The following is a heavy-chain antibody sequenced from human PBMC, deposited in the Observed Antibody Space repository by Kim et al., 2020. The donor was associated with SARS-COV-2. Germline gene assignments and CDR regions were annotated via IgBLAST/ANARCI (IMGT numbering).Heavy chain of an antibody. D-gene: IGHD3-3*01. V-gene: IGHV5-10-1*01. J-gene: IGHJ4*02. CDR2: IDPSDSYT. CDR3: ARWVTIFGVDDGPDY. CDR1: GYSFTSYW. Sequence: GASLKISCKGSGYSFTSYWISWVRQMPGKGLEWMGRIDPSDSYTNYSPSFQGHVTISADKSISTAYLQWSSLKASDTAMYYCARWVTIFGVDDGPDYWGQGTLVTVSS.